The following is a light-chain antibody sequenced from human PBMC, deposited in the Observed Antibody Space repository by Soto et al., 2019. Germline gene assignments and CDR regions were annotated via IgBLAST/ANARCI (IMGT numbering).Light chain of an antibody. V-gene: IGKV3-15*01. J-gene: IGKJ4*01. Sequence: EVVLTQSPAILSLSLGERATLSCRASQSVSSIAWYQQKPGQPPRLLIYGASRRATNIPARFSGGGSDTEFTLTISTLQSEDFAVYYCQYYDNWRLSFGGGTTVEIK. CDR3: QYYDNWRLS. CDR2: GAS. CDR1: QSVSS.